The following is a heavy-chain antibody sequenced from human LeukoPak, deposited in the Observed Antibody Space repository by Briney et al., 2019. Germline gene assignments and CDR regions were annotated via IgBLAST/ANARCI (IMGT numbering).Heavy chain of an antibody. CDR2: ISYDGSNK. V-gene: IGHV3-30*04. D-gene: IGHD1-7*01. CDR3: ARDGGAGTTGDY. Sequence: PGGSLRLSCAASGFTFSSYAMHWVRQAPGKGLEWVAVISYDGSNKYYADSVKGRFTISRDNSKNTLYLQMNSLRAEDTAVYYCARDGGAGTTGDYWGQGTLVTVFS. J-gene: IGHJ4*02. CDR1: GFTFSSYA.